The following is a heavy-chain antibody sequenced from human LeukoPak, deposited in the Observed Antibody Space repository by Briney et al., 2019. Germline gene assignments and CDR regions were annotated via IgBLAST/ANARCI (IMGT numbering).Heavy chain of an antibody. CDR3: ARDRIAVPDY. Sequence: GGSLRLSCAASGFTFSSYAMHWVRQAPGEGLEWVAVISYDGSNKYYADSVKGRFTISRDNSKNTLYLQMNSLRAEDTAVYYCARDRIAVPDYWGQGTLVTVSS. D-gene: IGHD6-19*01. CDR2: ISYDGSNK. V-gene: IGHV3-30*04. CDR1: GFTFSSYA. J-gene: IGHJ4*02.